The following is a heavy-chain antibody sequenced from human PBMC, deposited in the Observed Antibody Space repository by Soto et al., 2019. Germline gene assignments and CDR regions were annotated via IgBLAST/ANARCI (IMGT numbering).Heavy chain of an antibody. CDR1: GFTFSSYS. CDR2: ISSSSSYI. D-gene: IGHD7-27*01. Sequence: EVQLVESGGGLVKPGGSLRLSCAASGFTFSSYSMNWLRQAPGKGLEWVSSISSSSSYIYYADSVKGRFTISRDNAKNSLYLQMNSLRAEDTAVYYCARSWVPEYYYYGMDVWGQGTMVTVSS. J-gene: IGHJ6*02. CDR3: ARSWVPEYYYYGMDV. V-gene: IGHV3-21*01.